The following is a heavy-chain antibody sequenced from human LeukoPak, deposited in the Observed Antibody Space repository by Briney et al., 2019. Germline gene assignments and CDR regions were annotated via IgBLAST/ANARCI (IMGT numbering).Heavy chain of an antibody. Sequence: SETLSLTCTVSGGSISSGDYYWSWIRQPPGKGLEWIGYIYYSGSTNYNPSLKSRVTISVDTSKNQFSLKLSSVTAADTAVYYCAQTTVGSTFWYFDYWGQGTLVTVSS. CDR1: GGSISSGDYY. V-gene: IGHV4-30-4*01. J-gene: IGHJ4*02. CDR3: AQTTVGSTFWYFDY. D-gene: IGHD1/OR15-1a*01. CDR2: IYYSGST.